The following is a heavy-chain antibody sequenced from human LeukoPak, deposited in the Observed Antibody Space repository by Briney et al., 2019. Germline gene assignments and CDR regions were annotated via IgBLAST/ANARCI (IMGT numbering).Heavy chain of an antibody. CDR1: GFTFSGSA. CDR3: ARGKDSSWAYYYYGMDV. Sequence: GGSLKLSCAASGFTFSGSAMHWVRQASGKGLEWVGRIRSKANSYATAYAASVKGRFTISRDDSKNTAYLQMNSLKTEDTAVYYCARGKDSSWAYYYYGMDVWGQGTTVTVSS. J-gene: IGHJ6*02. V-gene: IGHV3-73*01. D-gene: IGHD6-13*01. CDR2: IRSKANSYAT.